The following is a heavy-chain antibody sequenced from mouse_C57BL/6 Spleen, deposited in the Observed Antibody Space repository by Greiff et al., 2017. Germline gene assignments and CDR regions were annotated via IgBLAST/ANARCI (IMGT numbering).Heavy chain of an antibody. J-gene: IGHJ2*01. CDR2: IYPGDGDT. V-gene: IGHV1-82*01. CDR1: GYAFSSSW. D-gene: IGHD2-12*01. Sequence: QVQLKQSGPELVKPGASVKISCKASGYAFSSSWMNWVKQRPGKGLEWIGRIYPGDGDTNYNGKFKGKATLTADKSSSTAYRQLSSLTSEDSAVYFCARIHSNDGYWGQGTTLTVSS. CDR3: ARIHSNDGY.